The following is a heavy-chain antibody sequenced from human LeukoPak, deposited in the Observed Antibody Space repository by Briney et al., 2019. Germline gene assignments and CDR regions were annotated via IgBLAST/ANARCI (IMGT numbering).Heavy chain of an antibody. CDR1: GYTFTAYG. CDR3: ARGGNYGSGTYTAFDY. Sequence: ASVKVSCKASGYTFTAYGFSWVRQAPGQGLQWMGWINPNSGDTHFTQNFQGRVTMTTDTSITTAYMELSRLRSDDTAVYYCARGGNYGSGTYTAFDYWGQGALATVSS. D-gene: IGHD3-10*01. CDR2: INPNSGDT. J-gene: IGHJ4*02. V-gene: IGHV1-2*02.